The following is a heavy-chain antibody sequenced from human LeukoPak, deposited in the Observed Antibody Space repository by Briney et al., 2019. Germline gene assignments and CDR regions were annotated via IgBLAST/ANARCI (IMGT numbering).Heavy chain of an antibody. Sequence: GGSLRLSCAASGFTFSNAWMSWVREAPGKGLEWVGRIKSKTDGGTTDYAASVKGRFTISRDDSKNTLYLQMNSLKTEDTAVYYCTTEWVAVAGDFDYWGQGTLVTVSS. CDR1: GFTFSNAW. CDR3: TTEWVAVAGDFDY. D-gene: IGHD6-19*01. CDR2: IKSKTDGGTT. J-gene: IGHJ4*02. V-gene: IGHV3-15*01.